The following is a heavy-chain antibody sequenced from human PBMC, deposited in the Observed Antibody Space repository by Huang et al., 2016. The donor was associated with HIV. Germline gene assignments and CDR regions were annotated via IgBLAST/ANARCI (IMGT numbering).Heavy chain of an antibody. V-gene: IGHV5-51*01. CDR3: ARQVDGFRSHFDF. D-gene: IGHD5-18*01. J-gene: IGHJ4*02. CDR2: IYPRDSET. Sequence: EVLLVQSGAELKEPGESLKISCKASGYGFSSYWIGWVRQKPGKGLEWMGTIYPRDSETKYSPSFDGQVTISADKSTRTAYLQWESLKAPVTAIYFCARQVDGFRSHFDFWGQGTLVSVSS. CDR1: GYGFSSYW.